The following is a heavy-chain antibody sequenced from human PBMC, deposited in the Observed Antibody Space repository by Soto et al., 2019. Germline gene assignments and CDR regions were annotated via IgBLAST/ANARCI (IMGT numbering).Heavy chain of an antibody. CDR1: GYTFTYRY. V-gene: IGHV1-18*04. CDR3: ARRDLVPTASCDY. J-gene: IGHJ4*02. CDR2: VSAYNGNT. Sequence: GASVKVSCKASGYTFTYRYLHWVRQAPGQGLEWMGWVSAYNGNTNYAQKFQGRVTMTTDTSTTTAYLELRGLTSDDTAVYYCARRDLVPTASCDYWGQGTLVPVSS. D-gene: IGHD1-1*01.